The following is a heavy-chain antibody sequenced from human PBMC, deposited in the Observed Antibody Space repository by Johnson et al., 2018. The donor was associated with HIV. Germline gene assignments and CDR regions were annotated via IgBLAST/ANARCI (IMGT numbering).Heavy chain of an antibody. CDR3: ARSGPNWSFDF. CDR2: ISYDGSDK. D-gene: IGHD1-1*01. CDR1: GLTFSSYA. Sequence: QVQLVESGGGVVQPGRSLRLSCAVSGLTFSSYAMHWVRQAPGKGLEWVAVISYDGSDKYCADSAKGRFTISRDNARNTMFLQMNSLRAEDVAVYYCARSGPNWSFDFWGQGTMVTVSS. J-gene: IGHJ3*01. V-gene: IGHV3-30*04.